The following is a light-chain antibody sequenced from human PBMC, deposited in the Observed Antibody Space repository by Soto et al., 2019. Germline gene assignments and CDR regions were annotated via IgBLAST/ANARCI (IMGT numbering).Light chain of an antibody. V-gene: IGKV2D-29*01. CDR1: QSLLSSDGKTY. CDR2: EVS. J-gene: IGKJ4*01. CDR3: MQNIQLPLT. Sequence: DIVMTQTPLSLSVTLGQPASISCKASQSLLSSDGKTYLYWYLHKRGQPPLLLIHEVSNRFSGATNRLSGRGSGNDFTLKISRVEAEGVGVYYCMQNIQLPLTVGGGTKVEIK.